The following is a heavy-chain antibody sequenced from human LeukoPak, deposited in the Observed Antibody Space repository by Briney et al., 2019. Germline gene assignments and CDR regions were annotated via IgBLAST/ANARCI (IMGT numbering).Heavy chain of an antibody. D-gene: IGHD1-26*01. CDR2: IYHGGST. Sequence: SQTLSLTCAVSGGSIISGGYSWSWIRQPPGKGLEWIGYIYHGGSTYYNPSLKSRVTMSLDRSKNQFSLKVSSVTAADTAVYYCAGLTTTAWYFDLWGRGTLVTVSS. J-gene: IGHJ2*01. CDR3: AGLTTTAWYFDL. CDR1: GGSIISGGYS. V-gene: IGHV4-30-2*01.